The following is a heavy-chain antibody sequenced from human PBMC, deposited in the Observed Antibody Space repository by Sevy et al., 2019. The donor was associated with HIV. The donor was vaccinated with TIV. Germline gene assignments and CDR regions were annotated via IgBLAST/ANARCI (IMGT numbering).Heavy chain of an antibody. CDR2: ISTYNNMI. D-gene: IGHD6-19*01. V-gene: IGHV1-18*01. Sequence: ASVKVSCKASGYTFTTYGITWVRQAPGQGLEWMGWISTYNNMINYAQKFQGRVTMTTDTSTSTAYMELRSLRSDDTAVYYCARSTQVAGRSNWFDPWGQGTLVTVSS. CDR1: GYTFTTYG. J-gene: IGHJ5*02. CDR3: ARSTQVAGRSNWFDP.